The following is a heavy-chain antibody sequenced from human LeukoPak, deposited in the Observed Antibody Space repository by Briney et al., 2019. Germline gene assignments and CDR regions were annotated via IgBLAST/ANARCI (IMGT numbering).Heavy chain of an antibody. CDR1: GFTFSSYG. J-gene: IGHJ4*02. CDR3: ARPSGSVTIFGVVDYCDY. D-gene: IGHD3-3*01. Sequence: PGGSLRLSCQVSGFTFSSYGMNWVRQAPGKGLDWVASVAYDGSNENYAESVKGRFTISRDNSKNMLYLQMNSLRAEDTAVYFCARPSGSVTIFGVVDYCDYWGPGTLVTVSS. CDR2: VAYDGSNE. V-gene: IGHV3-30*04.